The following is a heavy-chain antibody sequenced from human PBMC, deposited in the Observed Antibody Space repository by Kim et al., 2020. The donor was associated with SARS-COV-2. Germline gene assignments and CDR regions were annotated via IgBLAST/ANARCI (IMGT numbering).Heavy chain of an antibody. D-gene: IGHD2-15*01. Sequence: GGSLRLSCAASGFTFGDYDMSWVRQAPGKGLEWVSGINWNGGSTDYADAVRGRFTISSDNAKNSLHQQMNRRREEDTALYYCARGRERSGGSCSNGFDP. CDR1: GFTFGDYD. V-gene: IGHV3-20*04. CDR3: ARGRERSGGSCSNGFDP. CDR2: INWNGGST. J-gene: IGHJ5*02.